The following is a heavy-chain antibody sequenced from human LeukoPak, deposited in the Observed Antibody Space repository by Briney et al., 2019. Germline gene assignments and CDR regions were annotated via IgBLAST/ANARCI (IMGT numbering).Heavy chain of an antibody. J-gene: IGHJ5*02. CDR1: GYSISSGYY. CDR3: VRCNSGTFDP. Sequence: SETLSLTCTVSGYSISSGYYWGWIRQPPGKGPEWIGNIHHSGSTYYNPSLKSRVTISVDTSKSQFSLKLSSVTAADTAVYYCVRCNSGTFDPWGQGTLVTVSS. D-gene: IGHD2/OR15-2a*01. CDR2: IHHSGST. V-gene: IGHV4-38-2*02.